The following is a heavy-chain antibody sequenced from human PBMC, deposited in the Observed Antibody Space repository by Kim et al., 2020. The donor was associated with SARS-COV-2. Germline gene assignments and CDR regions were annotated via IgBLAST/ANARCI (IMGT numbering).Heavy chain of an antibody. CDR1: GFTFSSYS. CDR3: ARDCSGGSCFDDYYYGMDV. D-gene: IGHD2-15*01. V-gene: IGHV3-21*01. J-gene: IGHJ6*02. Sequence: GGSLRLSCAASGFTFSSYSMNWVRQAPGKGLEWVSSISSSSSYIYYADSVKGRFTISRDNAKNSLYLQMNSLRAEDTAVYYCARDCSGGSCFDDYYYGMDVWGQGTTVTVSS. CDR2: ISSSSSYI.